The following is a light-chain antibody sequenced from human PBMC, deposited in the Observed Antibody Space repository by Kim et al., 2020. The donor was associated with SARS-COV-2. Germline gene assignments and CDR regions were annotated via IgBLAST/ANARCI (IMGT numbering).Light chain of an antibody. CDR1: SSNIGRNY. CDR3: AAWDDSLSGWV. Sequence: QRIPLACSGSSSNIGRNYVFWYQQPPGTAPKLLIYRNNQRPSGVPDRFSGSKSGTSASLAISGLRSEDEADYYCAAWDDSLSGWVFGGGTQLTVL. V-gene: IGLV1-47*01. CDR2: RNN. J-gene: IGLJ3*02.